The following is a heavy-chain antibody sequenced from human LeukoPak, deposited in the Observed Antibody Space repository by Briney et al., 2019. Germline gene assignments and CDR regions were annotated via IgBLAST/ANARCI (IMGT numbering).Heavy chain of an antibody. D-gene: IGHD3-16*01. CDR3: AKGRGFRVWDPWDN. J-gene: IGHJ4*02. CDR1: GFTFSSYE. Sequence: SGGSLRLSCAASGFTFSSYEMNWVRQAPGKGLEWVSYISSSGSTIYYADSVKGRFTISRDNSKNSMFLEMDRLRVEDTAVYYCAKGRGFRVWDPWDNWGQGTLITVSS. V-gene: IGHV3-48*03. CDR2: ISSSGSTI.